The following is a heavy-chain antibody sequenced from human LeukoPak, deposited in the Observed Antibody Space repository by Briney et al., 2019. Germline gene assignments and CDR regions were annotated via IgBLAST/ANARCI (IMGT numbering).Heavy chain of an antibody. CDR1: GGSFTSSNW. Sequence: PSGTLSLTCAVSGGSFTSSNWWSWDRQPPGKGLEWVGEIYHNGITQYNPSLMSRVTISLDKSKNQLSLNLHSVTAADTAVYYCAGAPFRYFDWSGQPLGYWGPGALVTVSS. V-gene: IGHV4-4*02. J-gene: IGHJ4*02. CDR3: AGAPFRYFDWSGQPLGY. D-gene: IGHD3-9*01. CDR2: IYHNGIT.